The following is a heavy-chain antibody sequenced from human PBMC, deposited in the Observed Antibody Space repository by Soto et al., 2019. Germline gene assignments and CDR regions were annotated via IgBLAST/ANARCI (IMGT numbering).Heavy chain of an antibody. J-gene: IGHJ1*01. D-gene: IGHD6-19*01. CDR1: GFTFSCCA. V-gene: IGHV3-23*01. Sequence: PWGTLRLAWAASGFTFSCCAMSWVRQAPGKGLEWVSGISGSGDTTYYADSVKGRFTISRDNSKNTLYLQMNSLGAEDTAVYYCAKTVPGTKYWGQGTLVTVSS. CDR2: ISGSGDTT. CDR3: AKTVPGTKY.